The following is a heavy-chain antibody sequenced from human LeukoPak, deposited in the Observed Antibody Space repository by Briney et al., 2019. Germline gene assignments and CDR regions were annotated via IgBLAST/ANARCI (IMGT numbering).Heavy chain of an antibody. J-gene: IGHJ4*02. Sequence: QPGGSLRLSCAASGFTFSSSPIHWVRQASGKGLEWVGRIRSKTNNYATAYTASVKGRFTISRDDSKNTSYLQMNSLKTEDTAMYYCTRLEAAADSDYWGQGTLVTVSS. D-gene: IGHD6-13*01. CDR1: GFTFSSSP. V-gene: IGHV3-73*01. CDR3: TRLEAAADSDY. CDR2: IRSKTNNYAT.